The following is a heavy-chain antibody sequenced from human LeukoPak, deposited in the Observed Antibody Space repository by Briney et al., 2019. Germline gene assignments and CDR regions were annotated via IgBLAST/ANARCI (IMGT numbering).Heavy chain of an antibody. CDR3: ASYLCSSTSCQGASFDY. V-gene: IGHV3-11*01. CDR2: ISSSGSTI. CDR1: GFTFSDYD. J-gene: IGHJ4*02. Sequence: PGGTLRLSCAASGFTFSDYDMSWIRQAPGKGLEWVSYISSSGSTIYYADSVKGRFTISRDNAKNSLYLQMNSLRAEDTAVYYCASYLCSSTSCQGASFDYWGQGTLVTVSS. D-gene: IGHD2-2*01.